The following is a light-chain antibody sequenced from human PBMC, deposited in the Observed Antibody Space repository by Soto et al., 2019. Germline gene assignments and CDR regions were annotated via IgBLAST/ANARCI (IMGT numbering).Light chain of an antibody. J-gene: IGKJ1*01. CDR3: QQYGSSPT. CDR2: GAS. CDR1: QSVSSSY. Sequence: EIVLTQSPGTLSLSPGERATLSCRAGQSVSSSYLAWYQQKPGQAPRLLIYGASSRATGIPDRFSGSGSGTDFTLTISRPEPEDFAVYYCQQYGSSPTFGQGTKVEIK. V-gene: IGKV3-20*01.